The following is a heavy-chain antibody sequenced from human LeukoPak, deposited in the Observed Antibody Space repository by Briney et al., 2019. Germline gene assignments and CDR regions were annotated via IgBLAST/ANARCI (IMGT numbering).Heavy chain of an antibody. Sequence: GESLKISCKGSGYSFTSYWIGWVRHMPGQGLEWMGIIYPGDSDTRYSPSFQGQVTISADKSISTAYLQWSSLKASDTAMYYCARRAGSSGWNFEYWGQGTLVTVSS. CDR3: ARRAGSSGWNFEY. V-gene: IGHV5-51*01. J-gene: IGHJ4*02. D-gene: IGHD6-19*01. CDR2: IYPGDSDT. CDR1: GYSFTSYW.